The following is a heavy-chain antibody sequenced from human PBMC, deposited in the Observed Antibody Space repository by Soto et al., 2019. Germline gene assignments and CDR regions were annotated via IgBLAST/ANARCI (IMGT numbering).Heavy chain of an antibody. CDR1: GGSISSYY. J-gene: IGHJ6*02. CDR2: IYYSGST. D-gene: IGHD1-26*01. Sequence: SETLSLTCTVSGGSISSYYWSWIRQPPGKGLEWTGYIYYSGSTNYNPSLKSRVTISVDTSKNQFSLKLSSVTAADTAVYYCARGSGSYDYYYGMDVWGQGTTVTVSS. V-gene: IGHV4-59*01. CDR3: ARGSGSYDYYYGMDV.